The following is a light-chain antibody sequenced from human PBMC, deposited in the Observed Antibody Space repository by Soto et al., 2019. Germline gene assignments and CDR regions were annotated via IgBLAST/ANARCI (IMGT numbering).Light chain of an antibody. CDR3: QQLNSDPS. CDR1: QSASTSF. Sequence: EVVLTQSPGTLSLSPGERATLSCGASQSASTSFLAWYQQKPGQAPRLLIYIASTRAAGIPARFSGSGSGTEFTLTISSLQPEDFATYYCQQLNSDPSFGQGTRLEIK. CDR2: IAS. J-gene: IGKJ5*01. V-gene: IGKV3D-20*02.